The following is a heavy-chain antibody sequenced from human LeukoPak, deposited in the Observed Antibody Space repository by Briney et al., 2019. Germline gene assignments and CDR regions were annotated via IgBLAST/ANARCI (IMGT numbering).Heavy chain of an antibody. Sequence: GGSLRLSCAAPGFTFSSYWMHWVRQAPGKGLVWVSRINSDGSSTSYADSVKGRFTISRDNAKNTLYLQMNSLRAEDTAVYYCAREMYSGSYYAFDIWGQGTMVTVSS. J-gene: IGHJ3*02. D-gene: IGHD1-26*01. CDR3: AREMYSGSYYAFDI. CDR1: GFTFSSYW. CDR2: INSDGSST. V-gene: IGHV3-74*01.